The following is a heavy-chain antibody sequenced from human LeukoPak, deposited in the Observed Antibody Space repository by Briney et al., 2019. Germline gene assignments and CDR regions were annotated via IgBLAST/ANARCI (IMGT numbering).Heavy chain of an antibody. CDR1: GFTFSNYG. D-gene: IGHD3-10*01. V-gene: IGHV3-30*18. Sequence: GGSLRLSCAASGFTFSNYGMHWVRQAPGKGLEWVALISYDGSNKYYADSVKGRFTISRDNSKNTLYLQMISLRAEDTAVYYCANYGSVSYFAYWGQGTLVAVSS. J-gene: IGHJ4*02. CDR3: ANYGSVSYFAY. CDR2: ISYDGSNK.